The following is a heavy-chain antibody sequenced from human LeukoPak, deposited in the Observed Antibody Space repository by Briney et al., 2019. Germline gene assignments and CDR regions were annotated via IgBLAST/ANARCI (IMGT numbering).Heavy chain of an antibody. Sequence: SVKVSCKASGSTFSSYAISWVRQAPGQGLEWMGGIIPIFGTANYAQKFQGRVTITADESTSTAYMELSSLRSEDTAVYYCARDKGRRYCSSTSCYLFDYWGQGTLVTVSS. D-gene: IGHD2-2*01. CDR1: GSTFSSYA. CDR2: IIPIFGTA. CDR3: ARDKGRRYCSSTSCYLFDY. V-gene: IGHV1-69*13. J-gene: IGHJ4*02.